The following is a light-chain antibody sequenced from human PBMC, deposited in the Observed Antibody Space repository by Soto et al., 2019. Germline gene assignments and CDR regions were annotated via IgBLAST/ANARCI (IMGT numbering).Light chain of an antibody. CDR3: AAWDDTVTDQGWV. CDR2: SDN. J-gene: IGLJ3*02. Sequence: QSVLTQPPSVSGNPGQRVTLSCSGSSSNIGRNFVYWYQQFPGTAPKLLIYSDNQRPSGVSDRFSASKSGTSASLAISGLRSEDEADYYCAAWDDTVTDQGWVFGGGTQLTVL. CDR1: SSNIGRNF. V-gene: IGLV1-47*02.